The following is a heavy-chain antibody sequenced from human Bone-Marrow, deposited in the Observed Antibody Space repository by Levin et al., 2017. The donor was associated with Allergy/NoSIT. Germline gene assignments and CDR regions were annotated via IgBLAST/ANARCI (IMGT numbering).Heavy chain of an antibody. CDR2: ISYDGSNK. CDR3: ARGGGIYDILTGYFNWFDP. V-gene: IGHV3-30-3*01. J-gene: IGHJ5*02. CDR1: GFTFSSYA. D-gene: IGHD3-9*01. Sequence: GGSLRLSCAASGFTFSSYAMHWVRQAPGKGLEWVAVISYDGSNKYYADSVKGRFTISRDNSKNTLYLQMNSLRAEDTAVYYCARGGGIYDILTGYFNWFDPWGQGTLVTVSS.